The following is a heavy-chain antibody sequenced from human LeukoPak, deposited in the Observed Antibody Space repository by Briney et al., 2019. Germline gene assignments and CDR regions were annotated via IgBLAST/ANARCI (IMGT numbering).Heavy chain of an antibody. CDR3: ATRYNHYDSSGYYSETFDY. CDR1: GITFSKYS. CDR2: ITGSGAFT. Sequence: GGSLRLSCAASGITFSKYSMTWVRQAPGKGLEWVSAITGSGAFTDYADSVKGRFTISRDNSKNTLYLQMNSLRAEDTAVYYCATRYNHYDSSGYYSETFDYWGQGTLVTVSS. J-gene: IGHJ4*02. D-gene: IGHD3-22*01. V-gene: IGHV3-23*01.